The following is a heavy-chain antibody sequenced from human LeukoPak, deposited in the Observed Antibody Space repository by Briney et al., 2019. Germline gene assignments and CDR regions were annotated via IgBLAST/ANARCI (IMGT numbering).Heavy chain of an antibody. CDR2: IYYSGST. CDR1: GGSISSDY. V-gene: IGHV4-59*01. Sequence: SETLSLTCTVSGGSISSDYWSWIRQPPGKGLECIGYIYYSGSTTYNPSLKSRVTISLDRSKNQFSLKLISVTAADTAVYYCARFHSRNGFDLWGRGNLVTVSS. CDR3: ARFHSRNGFDL. J-gene: IGHJ2*01. D-gene: IGHD2-8*01.